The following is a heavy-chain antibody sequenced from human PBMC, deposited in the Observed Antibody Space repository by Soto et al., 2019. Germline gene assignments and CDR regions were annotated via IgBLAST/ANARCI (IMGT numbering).Heavy chain of an antibody. D-gene: IGHD2-21*02. Sequence: QVQLVQSGAEVKKPGASVKVSCKASGYTFTSNGISWVRQAPGQGLEWMGWISAYNGNTNYAQKLQGRVTMTTDTXTXAAYMELRSLRSDATAVYYCARDLAYCGGDCYPIDYWGQGTLVTVSS. CDR2: ISAYNGNT. V-gene: IGHV1-18*01. CDR3: ARDLAYCGGDCYPIDY. CDR1: GYTFTSNG. J-gene: IGHJ4*02.